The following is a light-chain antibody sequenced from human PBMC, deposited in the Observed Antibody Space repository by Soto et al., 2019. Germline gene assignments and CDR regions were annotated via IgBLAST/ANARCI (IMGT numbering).Light chain of an antibody. CDR1: QSISNY. CDR3: QQSYSSPLT. J-gene: IGKJ4*01. Sequence: DIQMTQSPSSLSASVGDRATITCRASQSISNYLNWYQQQPGRAPKLLIYGASTLQSGVPSRFSGSGSGTEFTLTISSLQPGDFATYYCQQSYSSPLTFGGGTKVDIK. V-gene: IGKV1-39*01. CDR2: GAS.